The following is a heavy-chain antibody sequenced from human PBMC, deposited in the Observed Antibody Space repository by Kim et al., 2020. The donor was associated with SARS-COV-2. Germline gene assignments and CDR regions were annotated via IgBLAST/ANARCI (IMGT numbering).Heavy chain of an antibody. CDR3: AHYDDSSGI. V-gene: IGHV3-30*01. CDR2: SKQ. J-gene: IGHJ4*02. Sequence: SKQYCADSVNGRFTNTRDKSKNTLCLQMNSLSAEDTAVYYCAHYDDSSGIWGQGTLVTVSS. D-gene: IGHD3-22*01.